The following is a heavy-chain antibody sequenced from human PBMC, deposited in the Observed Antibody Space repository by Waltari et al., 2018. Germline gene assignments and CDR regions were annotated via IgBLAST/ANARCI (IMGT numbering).Heavy chain of an antibody. J-gene: IGHJ4*02. D-gene: IGHD3-22*01. CDR2: ISGSGGST. CDR3: AKTGYYYDSSGYFDY. CDR1: GSPSRSYA. V-gene: IGHV3-23*01. Sequence: EVQLLESGGGLVQPGGSLRLSCAASGSPSRSYAISWVPQAPGKGLEWVSAISGSGGSTYYADSVKGRFTISRDNSKNTLYLQMNSLRAEDTAVYYCAKTGYYYDSSGYFDYWGQGTLVTVSS.